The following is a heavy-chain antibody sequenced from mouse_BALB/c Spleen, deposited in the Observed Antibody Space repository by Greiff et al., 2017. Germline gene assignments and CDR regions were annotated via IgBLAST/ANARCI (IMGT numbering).Heavy chain of an antibody. CDR3: AREGNLYWYFDV. D-gene: IGHD2-1*01. CDR2: ISSGGST. CDR1: GFTFSSYA. Sequence: DVKLVESGGGLVKPGGSLKLSCAASGFTFSSYAMSWVRQTPEKRLEWVASISSGGSTYYPDSVKGRFTISRDNARNILYLQMSSLRSEDTAMYYCAREGNLYWYFDVWGAGTTVTVSS. V-gene: IGHV5-6-5*01. J-gene: IGHJ1*01.